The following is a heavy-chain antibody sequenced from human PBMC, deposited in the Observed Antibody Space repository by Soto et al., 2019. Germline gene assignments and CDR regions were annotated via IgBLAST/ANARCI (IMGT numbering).Heavy chain of an antibody. CDR3: ARLTGDGSHWYFDL. Sequence: QVQLQESGPGLVKPSETLSLTCTVSGGSISSYYWSWIRQPPGKGLEWIGYIYYSGSTNYNPSLKRRVTISVDTSKNQFSLKLSSVTAADTAVYYCARLTGDGSHWYFDLWGRGTLVTVSS. J-gene: IGHJ2*01. V-gene: IGHV4-59*01. CDR1: GGSISSYY. CDR2: IYYSGST. D-gene: IGHD7-27*01.